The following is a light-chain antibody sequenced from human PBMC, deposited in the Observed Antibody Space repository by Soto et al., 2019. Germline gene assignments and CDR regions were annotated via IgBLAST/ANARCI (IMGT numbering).Light chain of an antibody. V-gene: IGKV3-20*01. CDR2: GIS. CDR1: QSVNSNY. Sequence: EIVMTQSPATLSVSQGERATLSCRPSQSVNSNYLAWYQQKPGQAPRLLIYGISKRATDIPDRFSGSGSGTEFTLTISSLQPEDFAVYYCHQYGSSPYTFGQGTRLEI. J-gene: IGKJ5*01. CDR3: HQYGSSPYT.